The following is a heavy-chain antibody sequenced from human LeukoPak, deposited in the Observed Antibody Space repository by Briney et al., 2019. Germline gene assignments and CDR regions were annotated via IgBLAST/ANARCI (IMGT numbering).Heavy chain of an antibody. D-gene: IGHD6-19*01. CDR1: GSTFSSYD. CDR2: IGTAGDT. Sequence: GGSLRLSCAASGSTFSSYDMHWVRQATGKGLEWVSAIGTAGDTYYPGSVKGRFTISRENAKNSLYLQMNSLRAGDTAVYYCARGYSSGWYATYYYYGMDVWGQGTTVTVSS. J-gene: IGHJ6*02. V-gene: IGHV3-13*01. CDR3: ARGYSSGWYATYYYYGMDV.